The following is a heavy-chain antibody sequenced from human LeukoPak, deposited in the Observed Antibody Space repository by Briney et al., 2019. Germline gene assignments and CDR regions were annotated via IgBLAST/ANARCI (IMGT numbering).Heavy chain of an antibody. Sequence: GGSLRLSCAASGFTFSSYSMNWVRQAPGKGLEWVSSISSSSSYIYYADSMKGRFTISRDNAKNSLYLQMNSLRVEDTAVYYCARERVVVTAIEDCYYGMDVWGQGTTVTVSS. CDR2: ISSSSSYI. CDR1: GFTFSSYS. J-gene: IGHJ6*02. V-gene: IGHV3-21*01. D-gene: IGHD2-21*02. CDR3: ARERVVVTAIEDCYYGMDV.